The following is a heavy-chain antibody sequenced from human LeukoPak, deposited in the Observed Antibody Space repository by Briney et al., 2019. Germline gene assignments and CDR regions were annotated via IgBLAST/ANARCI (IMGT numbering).Heavy chain of an antibody. CDR3: STEISTHYFGS. Sequence: GGSLRLSCAASGISFRSYGMHWVRQAPGKGLEWVTFIWYDASNKYYAESVKGRFTISRDNSRNTVFLQMNSLRAEDTAIYYCSTEISTHYFGSWGQGTLVTVSP. CDR2: IWYDASNK. J-gene: IGHJ4*02. CDR1: GISFRSYG. V-gene: IGHV3-30*02.